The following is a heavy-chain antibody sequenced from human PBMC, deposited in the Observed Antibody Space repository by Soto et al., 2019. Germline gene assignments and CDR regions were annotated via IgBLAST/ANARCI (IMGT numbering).Heavy chain of an antibody. CDR2: IKHTGDA. V-gene: IGHV4-4*02. Sequence: SETLSLTCAVSGDSIKTETWWSWLRQLPGTGLEWIGEIKHTGDANANPALRSRVSMSVDRTKNQFFLNLRSVSAADTAVYFCAWEGRRDWFESWGQGTLVTVSS. J-gene: IGHJ5*01. CDR1: GDSIKTETW. CDR3: AWEGRRDWFES.